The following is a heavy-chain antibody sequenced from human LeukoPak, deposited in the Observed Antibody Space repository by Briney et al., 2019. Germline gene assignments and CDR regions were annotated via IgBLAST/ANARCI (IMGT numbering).Heavy chain of an antibody. CDR1: GFTFDDYA. J-gene: IGHJ4*02. CDR2: ISWNSGSI. CDR3: AKGVGAAYAFDY. Sequence: GRSLRLSCAASGFTFDDYAMHWVRQAPGKGLEWVSGISWNSGSIGYADSVKGRFTISRDNAKNSLYLQMNSLRAEDTALYYCAKGVGAAYAFDYWGQGTLVTVSS. D-gene: IGHD1-26*01. V-gene: IGHV3-9*01.